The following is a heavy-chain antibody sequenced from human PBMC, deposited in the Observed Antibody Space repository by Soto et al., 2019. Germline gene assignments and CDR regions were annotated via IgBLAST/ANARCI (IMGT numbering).Heavy chain of an antibody. Sequence: GGSLRLSCAASGFTFSSYSMNWVRQAPGKGLEWVSYISSSSSTIYYADSVKGRFTISRDNAKNSLYLQMDSLRDEDTAVYCCAREQVIAARTDYYYYGMDVWGQGTTVTVSS. CDR3: AREQVIAARTDYYYYGMDV. CDR2: ISSSSSTI. J-gene: IGHJ6*02. V-gene: IGHV3-48*02. CDR1: GFTFSSYS. D-gene: IGHD6-6*01.